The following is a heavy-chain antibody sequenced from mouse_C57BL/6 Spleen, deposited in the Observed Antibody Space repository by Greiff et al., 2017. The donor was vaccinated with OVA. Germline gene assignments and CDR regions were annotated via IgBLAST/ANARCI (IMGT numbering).Heavy chain of an antibody. CDR3: ASGPYYYGRGWFAY. V-gene: IGHV1-42*01. Sequence: VQLKQSGPELVKPGASVKISCKASGYSFTGYYMNWVKQSPEKSLEWIGEINPSTGGTTYNQKFKAKATLTVDKSSSTAYMQLKSLTSEDSAVYYCASGPYYYGRGWFAYWGQGTLVTVSA. D-gene: IGHD1-1*01. CDR1: GYSFTGYY. J-gene: IGHJ3*01. CDR2: INPSTGGT.